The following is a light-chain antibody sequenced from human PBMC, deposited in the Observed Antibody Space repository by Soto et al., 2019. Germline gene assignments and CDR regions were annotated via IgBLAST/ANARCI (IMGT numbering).Light chain of an antibody. CDR3: QQTHTFPWT. CDR2: AAS. CDR1: QSIGSN. Sequence: DLRMTQSPSSLFASVRDRVTITCRASQSIGSNLNWYQQSPGRAPKLLVFAASSKSRGVPLRFDARGSGTDFSLTINSLQPEDVATYYCQQTHTFPWTFGQGTKVDVK. V-gene: IGKV1-39*01. J-gene: IGKJ1*01.